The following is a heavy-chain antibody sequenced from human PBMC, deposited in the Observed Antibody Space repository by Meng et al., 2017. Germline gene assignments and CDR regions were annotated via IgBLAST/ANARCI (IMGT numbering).Heavy chain of an antibody. D-gene: IGHD3-9*01. J-gene: IGHJ4*02. CDR2: INHSGST. CDR3: ARGRYFDWLSYRYYFDY. CDR1: GGSFSGYD. Sequence: QGNAQEGGAGMLRAYDALSPTCAGYGGSFSGYDWSWNRQPPGKGLEWIGEINHSGSTNYNPSLKSRVTISVDTSKNQFSLKLSSVTAADTAVYYCARGRYFDWLSYRYYFDYWGQGTLVTVSS. V-gene: IGHV4-34*01.